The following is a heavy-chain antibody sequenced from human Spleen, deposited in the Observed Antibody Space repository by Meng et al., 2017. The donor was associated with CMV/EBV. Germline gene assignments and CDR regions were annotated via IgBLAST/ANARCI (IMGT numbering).Heavy chain of an antibody. V-gene: IGHV4-30-4*08. J-gene: IGHJ4*02. Sequence: QGQLQAPGPGLVKPSPTLSRTSTVAGGSISSGDYDWSWIRQPPGKGLEWIGEINHSGSTNYNPSLKSRVTISVDTSKNQFSLKLSSVTAADTAVYYCAIYRYSGSYDYFDYWGQGTLVTVSS. CDR2: INHSGST. CDR1: GGSISSGDYD. CDR3: AIYRYSGSYDYFDY. D-gene: IGHD1-26*01.